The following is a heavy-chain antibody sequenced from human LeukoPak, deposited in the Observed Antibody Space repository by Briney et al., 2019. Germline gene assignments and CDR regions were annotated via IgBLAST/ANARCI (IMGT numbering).Heavy chain of an antibody. CDR2: IYHSGST. V-gene: IGHV4-38-2*02. D-gene: IGHD2-21*01. J-gene: IGHJ5*02. CDR3: ARDDRSYCGGDCCSNWFDP. CDR1: GYSISSGYY. Sequence: PSETLSLTCTVSGYSISSGYYWGWIRQPPGKGLEWIGSIYHSGSTYYNPSLKSRVTISVDTSKNQFSLKLSSVTAADTAVYYLARDDRSYCGGDCCSNWFDPWGQGTLVTVSS.